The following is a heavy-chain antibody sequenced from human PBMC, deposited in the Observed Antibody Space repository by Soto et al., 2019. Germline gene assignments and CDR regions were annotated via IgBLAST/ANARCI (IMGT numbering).Heavy chain of an antibody. J-gene: IGHJ6*02. D-gene: IGHD3-16*01. CDR3: ARLGDRRGYYYYGMDV. CDR2: IYYSGST. CDR1: GVSITSYY. V-gene: IGHV4-59*01. Sequence: SETLSLTCTVAGVSITSYYWSWIRQPPGKGLEWIGYIYYSGSTNYNPSLKSRVTISVDTSKNQFSLKLSSVTAADTAVYYCARLGDRRGYYYYGMDVWGQGTTVT.